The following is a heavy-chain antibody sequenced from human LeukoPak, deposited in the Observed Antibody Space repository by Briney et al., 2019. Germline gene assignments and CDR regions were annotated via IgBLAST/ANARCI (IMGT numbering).Heavy chain of an antibody. V-gene: IGHV4-38-2*01. CDR3: ARVTAYSSENYFDY. CDR1: GYSISSGYY. Sequence: PSETLSLTCAVSGYSISSGYYWGWIRQPPGKGLKWIGSIYHSGSTYYNPSLKSRVTISVDTSNNQFSLKLSSVTAADTAVYYCARVTAYSSENYFDYWGQGTLVTVSS. CDR2: IYHSGST. J-gene: IGHJ4*02. D-gene: IGHD6-25*01.